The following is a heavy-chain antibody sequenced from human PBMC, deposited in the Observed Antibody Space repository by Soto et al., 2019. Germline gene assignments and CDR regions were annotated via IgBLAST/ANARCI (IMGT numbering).Heavy chain of an antibody. Sequence: VQLRESGPGQVKTSGTLSLTCAVSGGSMKTTNWWSWVRQPPAKGLEWIGEVFHSGITRYNPSLKSRATVSVDTSKTQFLLNLASVTAADTAVDYCTKDEAGSPFRYWGQGALVTVSS. CDR3: TKDEAGSPFRY. CDR2: VFHSGIT. V-gene: IGHV4-4*02. CDR1: GGSMKTTNW. D-gene: IGHD3-10*01. J-gene: IGHJ4*02.